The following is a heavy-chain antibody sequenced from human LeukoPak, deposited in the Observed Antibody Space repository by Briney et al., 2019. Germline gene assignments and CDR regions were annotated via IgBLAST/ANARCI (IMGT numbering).Heavy chain of an antibody. CDR2: ISRSGGTI. V-gene: IGHV3-48*03. Sequence: SGGSLRLSCAASGFTFSSYEMNWVRQAPGKGLEWVSYISRSGGTIYYADSVKGRFTISRDNAKNSLYLEMKSLRDEDTAVYYCARDSGVTGTAWFDPWGQGTLVTVSS. J-gene: IGHJ5*02. D-gene: IGHD1-7*01. CDR1: GFTFSSYE. CDR3: ARDSGVTGTAWFDP.